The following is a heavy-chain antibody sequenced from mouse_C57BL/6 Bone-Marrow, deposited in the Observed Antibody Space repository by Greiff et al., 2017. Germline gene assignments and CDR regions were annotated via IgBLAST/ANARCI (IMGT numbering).Heavy chain of an antibody. D-gene: IGHD1-2*01. Sequence: EVMLVESGGGLVKPGGSLKLSCAASGFTFSDYGMHWVRQAPEKGLEWVAYISSGSSTIYYADTVKGRFTISRDNAKNTLFLQMTSLRSEDTAMYYCARHLLRPLMDYWGQGTSVTVSS. CDR2: ISSGSSTI. V-gene: IGHV5-17*01. CDR3: ARHLLRPLMDY. J-gene: IGHJ4*01. CDR1: GFTFSDYG.